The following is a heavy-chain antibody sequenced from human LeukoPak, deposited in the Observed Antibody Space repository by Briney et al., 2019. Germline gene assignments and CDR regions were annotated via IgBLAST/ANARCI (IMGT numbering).Heavy chain of an antibody. CDR2: ISYDGSNK. CDR3: AKMYYYDSSGPFDY. Sequence: GGSLRLSCAASGFTFSSFEMHWVRQAPGKGLEWVAVISYDGSNKYYADSVKGRFTISRDNSKHTLYLQMNSLRAEDTAVYYCAKMYYYDSSGPFDYWGQGTLVTVSS. D-gene: IGHD3-22*01. V-gene: IGHV3-30*18. J-gene: IGHJ4*02. CDR1: GFTFSSFE.